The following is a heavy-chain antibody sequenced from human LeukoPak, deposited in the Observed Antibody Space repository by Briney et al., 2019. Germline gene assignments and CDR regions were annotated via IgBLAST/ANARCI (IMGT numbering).Heavy chain of an antibody. CDR2: ISYDGSNK. CDR3: ANLLRWKPY. Sequence: GRSLRLSCAASGFTFSSYAMHWVRQAPGKGLEWVAVISYDGSNKYYADSVKGRFTISRDNSKNTLYLQMNSLRAEDTAVYYCANLLRWKPYWGQGTLVTVSS. J-gene: IGHJ4*02. V-gene: IGHV3-30*04. CDR1: GFTFSSYA. D-gene: IGHD4-23*01.